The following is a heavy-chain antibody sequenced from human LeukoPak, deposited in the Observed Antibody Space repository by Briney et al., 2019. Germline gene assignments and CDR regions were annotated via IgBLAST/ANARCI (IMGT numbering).Heavy chain of an antibody. CDR3: ARDMGSYYGYYYGMDV. J-gene: IGHJ6*02. D-gene: IGHD3-10*01. V-gene: IGHV3-64*01. CDR2: ISSNGGST. CDR1: GFTFSNYA. Sequence: QPGGSLRLSCAASGFTFSNYAMHWVRQAPGKGLEYVSAISSNGGSTYYANSVKGRFTISRDNSKNTLYLQMGSLRAEDMAVYYSARDMGSYYGYYYGMDVWGQGTTVTVSS.